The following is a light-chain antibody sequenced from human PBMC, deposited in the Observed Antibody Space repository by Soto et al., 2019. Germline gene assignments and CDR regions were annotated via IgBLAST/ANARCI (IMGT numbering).Light chain of an antibody. CDR3: QQLNNYPLT. CDR2: AAS. Sequence: IQLTQSPSSLSSSVGYRFTITCRASHGISSYLAWYQQKPGKALKLLIYAASTLQSGVPSRFSGSGSGTDFTLTISSLQPEDFATYYCQQLNNYPLTFGGGTKVDI. J-gene: IGKJ4*01. V-gene: IGKV1-9*01. CDR1: HGISSY.